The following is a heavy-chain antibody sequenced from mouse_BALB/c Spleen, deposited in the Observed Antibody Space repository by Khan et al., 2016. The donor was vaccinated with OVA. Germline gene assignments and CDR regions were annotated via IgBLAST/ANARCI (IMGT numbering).Heavy chain of an antibody. CDR3: ARPPYFSYVMVY. CDR2: INTYTREP. CDR1: GYTFTNYG. V-gene: IGHV9-3-1*01. J-gene: IGHJ4*01. Sequence: QIQLVQSGPELKKPGETVKISCKTSGYTFTNYGMNWVKQAPGKGLKWMGWINTYTREPTYADDFKGRFAFSLETSASTAYLQINNLKNEETATYFCARPPYFSYVMVYWGQGTSVTVSS. D-gene: IGHD2-10*01.